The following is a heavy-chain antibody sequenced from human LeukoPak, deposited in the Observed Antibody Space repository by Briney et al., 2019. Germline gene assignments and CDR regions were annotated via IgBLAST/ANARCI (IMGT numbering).Heavy chain of an antibody. CDR2: INHSGST. CDR3: ARGAYYYGSGGKRNWFDP. CDR1: SGSFSGYY. Sequence: PSETLSLTCAVYSGSFSGYYWSWIRQPPGKGLEWIGEINHSGSTNYNPSLKSRVTISVDKSKNQFSLKLSSVTAADTAVYYCARGAYYYGSGGKRNWFDPWGQGTLVTVSS. D-gene: IGHD3-10*01. J-gene: IGHJ5*02. V-gene: IGHV4-34*01.